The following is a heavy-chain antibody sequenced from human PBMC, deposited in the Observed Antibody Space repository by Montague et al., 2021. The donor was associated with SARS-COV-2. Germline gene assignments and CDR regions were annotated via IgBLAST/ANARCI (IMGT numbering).Heavy chain of an antibody. CDR2: IYTSGTT. CDR1: GGSISSPGYY. D-gene: IGHD2-2*01. J-gene: IGHJ6*02. CDR3: ARTVVVPAAMSRYYGMDV. V-gene: IGHV4-61*02. Sequence: TLSLTCTVSGGSISSPGYYWSWIRQPAGKGLEWIGRIYTSGTTNYNPSLKSRVTISVDTSKNQFSLKLSSVTAADTAVYYCARTVVVPAAMSRYYGMDVWGQGTSVTVSS.